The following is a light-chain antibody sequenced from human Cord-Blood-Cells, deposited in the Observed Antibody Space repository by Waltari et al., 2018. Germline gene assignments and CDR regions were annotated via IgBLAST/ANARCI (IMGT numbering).Light chain of an antibody. CDR3: SSYAGSNNYV. Sequence: QSALTQPPSASGSPGQSVTISCTGPSSDVGGYNYVSWYKKHPGKAPKLMIYEVSKRPSGVPDRFSGSKSGNTASLTVSGLQAEDEADYYCSSYAGSNNYVFGTGTKVTVL. V-gene: IGLV2-8*01. CDR1: SSDVGGYNY. CDR2: EVS. J-gene: IGLJ1*01.